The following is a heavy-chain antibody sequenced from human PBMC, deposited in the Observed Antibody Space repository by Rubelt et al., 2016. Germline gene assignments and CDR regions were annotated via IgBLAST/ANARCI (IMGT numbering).Heavy chain of an antibody. CDR2: IYSGGST. Sequence: VQLVESGGGVVQPGGSLRLSCAPSGFTVSSNYMSWVRQAPGKGLEWVSVIYSGGSTYSPDPVKGRFTLSRDNSKNTVCRQMNSLRVEETAVYYCISYVWGQGTMVTVSS. CDR3: ISYV. J-gene: IGHJ3*01. CDR1: GFTVSSNY. V-gene: IGHV3-66*01.